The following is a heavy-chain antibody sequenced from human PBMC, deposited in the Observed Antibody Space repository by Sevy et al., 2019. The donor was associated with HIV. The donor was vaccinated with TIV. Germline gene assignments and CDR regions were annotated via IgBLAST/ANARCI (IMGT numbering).Heavy chain of an antibody. J-gene: IGHJ4*02. CDR3: ARGGTIFGLVRHYFDY. V-gene: IGHV3-66*01. Sequence: GGSLRLSCAASGFSVNSNYMTWVRQAPGKGLDWVSNYYSDGSTKYADALKGRFTISRDNSKNTMYLQMNSLRVEDTAVYYCARGGTIFGLVRHYFDYWGQGTLVTVSS. D-gene: IGHD3-3*01. CDR2: YYSDGST. CDR1: GFSVNSNY.